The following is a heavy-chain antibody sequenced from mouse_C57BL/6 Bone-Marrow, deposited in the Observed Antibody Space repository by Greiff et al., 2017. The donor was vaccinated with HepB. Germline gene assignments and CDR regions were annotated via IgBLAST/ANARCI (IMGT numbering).Heavy chain of an antibody. CDR3: ARAGDPYFDY. J-gene: IGHJ2*01. D-gene: IGHD2-13*01. CDR1: GFTFSSYA. Sequence: EVKVVESGGGLVQPGGSLKLSCAASGFTFSSYAMSWVRQTPEKRLEWVATISDGGSYTYYPDNVKGRFTISRDNAKNNLYLQMSNLKSEDTAMYYCARAGDPYFDYWGQGTTLTVSS. V-gene: IGHV5-4*03. CDR2: ISDGGSYT.